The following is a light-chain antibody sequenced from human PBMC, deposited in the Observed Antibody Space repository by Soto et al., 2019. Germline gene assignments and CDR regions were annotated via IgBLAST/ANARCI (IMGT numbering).Light chain of an antibody. CDR2: EVN. CDR3: KSYEGSNIYV. CDR1: SSDVGGYNY. V-gene: IGLV2-8*01. J-gene: IGLJ1*01. Sequence: QSVLTQPPSASGSPGQSVTISCIGTSSDVGGYNYVSWYQQHPGKAPKLMIYEVNKRPSGVPDRFSGSKSGNTASLTVSGLQAEDEADYYCKSYEGSNIYVFGTGTKLTVL.